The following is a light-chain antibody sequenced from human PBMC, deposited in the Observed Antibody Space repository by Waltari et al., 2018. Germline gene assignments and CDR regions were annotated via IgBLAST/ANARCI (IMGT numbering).Light chain of an antibody. CDR2: QVS. CDR1: SSDIGAYNY. Sequence: QSALTQPASVSGSPGQSITISCSGTSSDIGAYNYVSWFQQHPGIVPKLMVYQVSNRPSGISNRFSVAQSGNTASLTITRLQAEDEADYYCSSYTSSSTYVFGTGTRVTVL. V-gene: IGLV2-14*01. CDR3: SSYTSSSTYV. J-gene: IGLJ1*01.